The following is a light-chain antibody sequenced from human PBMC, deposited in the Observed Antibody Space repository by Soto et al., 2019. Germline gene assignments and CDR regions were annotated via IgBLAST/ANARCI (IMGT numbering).Light chain of an antibody. J-gene: IGKJ5*01. CDR3: QQRNNWPPSIT. Sequence: EIVLTQSPATLSLSPGERATLSCRASQSVGGHLAWYQQKPGQAPSLLIYDAADRATGIPARFSGSGSETDCTLTITSRQPADVALYYCQQRNNWPPSITFSQGTRLEIK. CDR2: DAA. V-gene: IGKV3-11*01. CDR1: QSVGGH.